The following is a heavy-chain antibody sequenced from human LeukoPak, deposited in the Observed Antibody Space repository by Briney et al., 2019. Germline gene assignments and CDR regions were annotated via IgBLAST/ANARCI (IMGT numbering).Heavy chain of an antibody. Sequence: GGSLRLSCAASGFTFSSYAMSWVRQAPGKGLEWVSAISGSGGSTYYADSVKGRFTISRDNSKNTLYLQMNSLRAEDTAVYYRAKGGYCSGGSCHTPADWFDPWGQGTLVTVSS. V-gene: IGHV3-23*01. CDR3: AKGGYCSGGSCHTPADWFDP. D-gene: IGHD2-15*01. J-gene: IGHJ5*02. CDR1: GFTFSSYA. CDR2: ISGSGGST.